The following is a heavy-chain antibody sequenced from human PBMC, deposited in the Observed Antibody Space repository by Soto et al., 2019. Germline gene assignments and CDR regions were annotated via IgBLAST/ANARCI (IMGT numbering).Heavy chain of an antibody. CDR2: INHSGST. D-gene: IGHD6-6*01. J-gene: IGHJ6*03. CDR1: GGSFSGYY. Sequence: SETLSLTCXVYGGSFSGYYWSWIRQPPGKGLEWIGEINHSGSTNYNPSLKSRVTISVDTSKNQFSLKLSSVTAADTAVYYCARLGSSSSVYYYYYMDVWGKGTTVTVSS. V-gene: IGHV4-34*01. CDR3: ARLGSSSSVYYYYYMDV.